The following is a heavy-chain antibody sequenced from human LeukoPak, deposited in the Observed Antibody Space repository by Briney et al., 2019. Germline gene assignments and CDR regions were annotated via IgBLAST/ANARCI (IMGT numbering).Heavy chain of an antibody. CDR2: IYYSGTT. Sequence: PSETLSLTCTVSGGSTSRSSYYWGWIRQPPGKGLEWIGSIYYSGTTYYNPSLQSRVTISIDTSKDQFSLRLTSVTAADTAVYYCARRIGVSGTRTFDYWGQGALVTVSS. J-gene: IGHJ4*02. V-gene: IGHV4-39*07. CDR1: GGSTSRSSYY. D-gene: IGHD5/OR15-5a*01. CDR3: ARRIGVSGTRTFDY.